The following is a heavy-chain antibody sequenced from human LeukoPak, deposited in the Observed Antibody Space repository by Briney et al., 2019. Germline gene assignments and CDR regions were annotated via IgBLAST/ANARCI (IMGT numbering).Heavy chain of an antibody. CDR2: INHSGST. J-gene: IGHJ6*03. CDR1: GGSFSGYY. D-gene: IGHD3-9*01. Sequence: SETLSLTCAVYGGSFSGYYWSWIRQPPGKGLEWIGEINHSGSTNYNPSLKSRVTISVDTSKNQLSLKLSSVTAADTAVYYCARVGYYDILTGYLSYYYYYYMDVWGKGTTVTVSS. CDR3: ARVGYYDILTGYLSYYYYYYMDV. V-gene: IGHV4-34*01.